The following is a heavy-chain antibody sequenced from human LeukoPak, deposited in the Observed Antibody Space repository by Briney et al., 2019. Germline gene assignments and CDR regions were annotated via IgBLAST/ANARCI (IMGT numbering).Heavy chain of an antibody. Sequence: PSETPSLTCTVSGGSISTSSYYWGWIRQPPGKGLEWIGNMYYSGTTYYDPSLKSRVTMSVDTSKNQFSLRLTSVAAADTAVYYCAARAATGTIVDSWGQGTLVTVSS. CDR2: MYYSGTT. CDR1: GGSISTSSYY. CDR3: AARAATGTIVDS. J-gene: IGHJ4*02. V-gene: IGHV4-39*05. D-gene: IGHD6-13*01.